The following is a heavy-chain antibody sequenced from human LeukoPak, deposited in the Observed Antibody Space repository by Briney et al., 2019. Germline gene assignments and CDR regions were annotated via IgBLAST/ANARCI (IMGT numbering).Heavy chain of an antibody. CDR2: INHSGST. D-gene: IGHD2-2*01. CDR3: ARESRRRYCSSTSCFSYWFDP. CDR1: GGSFSGYY. J-gene: IGHJ5*02. Sequence: KPSETLSLTXAVYGGSFSGYYWSWIRQAPGKGLEWIGEINHSGSTNYNPSLKSRVTISVDTSKNQFSLKLSSVTAADTAVYYCARESRRRYCSSTSCFSYWFDPWGQGTLVTVSS. V-gene: IGHV4-34*01.